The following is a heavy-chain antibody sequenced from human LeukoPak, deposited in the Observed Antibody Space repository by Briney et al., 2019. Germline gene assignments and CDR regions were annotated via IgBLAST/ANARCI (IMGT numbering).Heavy chain of an antibody. V-gene: IGHV3-48*03. Sequence: GGSLRLSCAASGFTFSSYEMNCVRQAPGKGLEWVSYISSSGSTTYYADSVKGRFTISRDNAKNSLYLQMNSLRAEDTAVYYCARDWDTMVRGVSYFDYWGQGTLVTVSS. CDR2: ISSSGSTT. CDR1: GFTFSSYE. J-gene: IGHJ4*02. CDR3: ARDWDTMVRGVSYFDY. D-gene: IGHD3-10*01.